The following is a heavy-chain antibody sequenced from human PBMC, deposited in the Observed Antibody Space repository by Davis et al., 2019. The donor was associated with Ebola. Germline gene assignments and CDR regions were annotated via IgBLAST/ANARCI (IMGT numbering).Heavy chain of an antibody. J-gene: IGHJ4*02. CDR1: VGIFDNYV. CDR2: TITLLDTT. D-gene: IGHD3-10*01. V-gene: IGHV1-69*10. CDR3: TGGGSYYVLDY. Sequence: SVKVSCKASVGIFDNYVISWVRQAPGQGLEWMGGTITLLDTTNYAQKFQGRATITADRSTSTFYMEMSSLTSDDTAVYYCTGGGSYYVLDYWGQGTLVTVSS.